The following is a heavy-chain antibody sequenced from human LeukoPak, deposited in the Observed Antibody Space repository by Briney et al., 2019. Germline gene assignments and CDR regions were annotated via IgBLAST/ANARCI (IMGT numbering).Heavy chain of an antibody. J-gene: IGHJ4*02. D-gene: IGHD4-17*01. Sequence: ASVKVSCKASGYTFTGYYMHWVRQAPGQGVEWMGWINPNSGGTNYAQKFQGRVTMTRDTSISTAYMELSRLRSDDTAVYYCARVSRETVTGFDYWGQGTLVTVSS. CDR3: ARVSRETVTGFDY. CDR2: INPNSGGT. CDR1: GYTFTGYY. V-gene: IGHV1-2*02.